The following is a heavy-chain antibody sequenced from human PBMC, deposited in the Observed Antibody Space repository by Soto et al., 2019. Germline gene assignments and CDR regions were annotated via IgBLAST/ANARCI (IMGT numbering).Heavy chain of an antibody. J-gene: IGHJ3*02. Sequence: SETLSFTCTVSGGAISAFFWNWVRQSAGKGLEWIGRIYASGHTIYNPSLESRVTMSVDTSKHQFSLRLSSVTAADTAVYYCARSPSTSKIGTFDIWGQGTMVTVSS. CDR2: IYASGHT. CDR3: ARSPSTSKIGTFDI. CDR1: GGAISAFF. V-gene: IGHV4-4*07. D-gene: IGHD3-3*02.